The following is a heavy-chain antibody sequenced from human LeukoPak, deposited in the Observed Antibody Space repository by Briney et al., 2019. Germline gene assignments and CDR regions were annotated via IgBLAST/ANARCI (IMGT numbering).Heavy chain of an antibody. D-gene: IGHD3-22*01. CDR2: IYYTGIT. V-gene: IGHV4-39*01. CDR1: GGSISSRSYY. Sequence: PSETLSLTCTVSGGSISSRSYYWGWIRQPPGKGLEWIASIYYTGITYYNPSLKSRVTISVDTSKNQFSLKLSSVTAADTAVYYCTRCGNYYDSSGYSDYWGQGTLVTVSS. J-gene: IGHJ4*02. CDR3: TRCGNYYDSSGYSDY.